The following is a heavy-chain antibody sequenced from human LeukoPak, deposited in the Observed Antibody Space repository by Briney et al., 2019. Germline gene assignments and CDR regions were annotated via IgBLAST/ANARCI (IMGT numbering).Heavy chain of an antibody. J-gene: IGHJ3*02. CDR3: VKGRRATTRYDALDI. D-gene: IGHD5-24*01. CDR1: GFTFDDYA. Sequence: PGRSLRLSCAASGFTFDDYAMHWVRQAPGKGLEWVSGISWNSGSIGYADSVKGRFTISRDNAKNSLYLQMNSLRAEDTAVYFCVKGRRATTRYDALDIWGQGTMVTVSS. CDR2: ISWNSGSI. V-gene: IGHV3-9*01.